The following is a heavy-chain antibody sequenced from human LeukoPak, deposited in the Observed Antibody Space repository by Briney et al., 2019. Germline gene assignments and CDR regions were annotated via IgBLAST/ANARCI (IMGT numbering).Heavy chain of an antibody. CDR2: ISSSGSTI. CDR1: GFTFSDYY. Sequence: PGGPLRRSCAASGFTFSDYYMSWIRQAPGKGLEWVSYISSSGSTIYYADSVKGRFTISRDNAKNSLYLQMNSLRAEDTAVYCCARGSSYYDFWSGYSSYYYYYGMDVWGQGTTVTVSS. J-gene: IGHJ6*02. D-gene: IGHD3-3*01. V-gene: IGHV3-11*01. CDR3: ARGSSYYDFWSGYSSYYYYYGMDV.